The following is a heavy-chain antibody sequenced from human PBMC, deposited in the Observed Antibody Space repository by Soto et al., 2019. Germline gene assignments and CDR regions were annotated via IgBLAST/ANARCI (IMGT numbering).Heavy chain of an antibody. D-gene: IGHD2-15*01. Sequence: EVQLLESGGGLVQPGGSLSLSCAASGFTFSSYAMSWVRHVPGKGLEWVSDISGRGGSTYFADSAKGRFTISRDNSKNTLYLQMRSLGAEDTALYSCATGYCSGGNWYSERCRYWGQGTLVTFSS. CDR3: ATGYCSGGNWYSERCRY. J-gene: IGHJ4*02. CDR2: ISGRGGST. V-gene: IGHV3-23*01. CDR1: GFTFSSYA.